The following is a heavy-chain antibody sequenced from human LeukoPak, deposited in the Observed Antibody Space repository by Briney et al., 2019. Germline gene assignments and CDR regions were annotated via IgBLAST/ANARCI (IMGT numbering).Heavy chain of an antibody. V-gene: IGHV3-64*01. J-gene: IGHJ1*01. CDR2: INSNGGST. CDR1: GFTFSSYA. D-gene: IGHD6-19*01. CDR3: ARVDSGSACAS. Sequence: GGSLRLSCAGSGFTFSSYAMHWVRQTPGKGLEYVSGINSNGGSTHYANSVKGRFTISRDISKNTLYLQMGSLRPEDMAVYYCARVDSGSACASWGQGILVTVSS.